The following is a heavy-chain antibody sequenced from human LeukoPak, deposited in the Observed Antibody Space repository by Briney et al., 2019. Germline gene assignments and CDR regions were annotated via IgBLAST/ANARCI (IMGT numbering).Heavy chain of an antibody. CDR3: AREGLHGSGSYYNVYFQH. D-gene: IGHD3-10*01. CDR2: ISYDGSNK. V-gene: IGHV3-30*04. J-gene: IGHJ1*01. Sequence: GRSLRPSCAASGFTFSSYAMHWVRQAPGKGLEWVAVISYDGSNKYYADSVKGRFTISRDNSKNTLYLQMNSLRAEDTAVYYCAREGLHGSGSYYNVYFQHWGQGTLATVSS. CDR1: GFTFSSYA.